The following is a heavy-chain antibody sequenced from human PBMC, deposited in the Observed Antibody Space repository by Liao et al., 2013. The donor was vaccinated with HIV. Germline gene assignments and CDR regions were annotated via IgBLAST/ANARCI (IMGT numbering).Heavy chain of an antibody. J-gene: IGHJ6*03. CDR2: IYTSGST. V-gene: IGHV4-61*02. Sequence: QVQLQESGPGLVKPSQTLSLTCTVSGGSISSGSYYWSWIRQPAGKGLEWIGRIYTSGSTSYNPSLKSRVTMSVDTSKNQFSLKLSSVTAADTAVYYCARDGYSYAYYYMDVWGKGTTVTVSS. D-gene: IGHD5-18*01. CDR3: ARDGYSYAYYYMDV. CDR1: GGSISSGSYY.